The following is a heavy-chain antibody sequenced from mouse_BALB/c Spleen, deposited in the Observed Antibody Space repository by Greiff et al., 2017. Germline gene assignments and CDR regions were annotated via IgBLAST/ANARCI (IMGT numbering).Heavy chain of an antibody. CDR1: GYAFTNYL. CDR2: INPGSGGT. Sequence: VQLQESGAELVRPGTSVKVSCKASGYAFTNYLIEWVKQRPGQGLEWIGVINPGSGGTNYNDKFKGKATLTADKSSSTAYMQLSSLTSDDSAVYFCARSCKFITTVVADCFDYWGQGTTLTVSS. D-gene: IGHD1-1*01. V-gene: IGHV1-54*01. CDR3: ARSCKFITTVVADCFDY. J-gene: IGHJ2*01.